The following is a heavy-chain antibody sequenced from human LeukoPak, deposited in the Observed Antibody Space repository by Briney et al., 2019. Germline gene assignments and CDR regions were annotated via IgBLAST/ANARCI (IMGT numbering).Heavy chain of an antibody. CDR2: ISYDGSNK. CDR3: ANLIYDADAFDI. D-gene: IGHD3-22*01. Sequence: GGSLRLSCAASGFTFSNYEIHWVRQAPGKGLEWVAVISYDGSNKYYADSVKGRFTISRDNSKNTLYLQMNSLRAEDTAVYYCANLIYDADAFDIWGQGTMVTVSS. V-gene: IGHV3-30-3*01. J-gene: IGHJ3*02. CDR1: GFTFSNYE.